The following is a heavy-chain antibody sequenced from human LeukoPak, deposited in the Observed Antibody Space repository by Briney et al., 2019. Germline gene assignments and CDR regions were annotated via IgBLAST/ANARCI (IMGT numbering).Heavy chain of an antibody. CDR2: IHHSGST. J-gene: IGHJ3*02. D-gene: IGHD4-23*01. CDR3: ARAVVTPFGGDAFDI. V-gene: IGHV4-39*07. CDR1: GGSISSNNYY. Sequence: PSETLSLTCIVSGGSISSNNYYWGWIRQTPGQGLEWIGSIHHSGSTNYNPSLKSRVTISIDTSKNHFSLKLSSVTAADTAVYYCARAVVTPFGGDAFDIWGQGTMVTVSS.